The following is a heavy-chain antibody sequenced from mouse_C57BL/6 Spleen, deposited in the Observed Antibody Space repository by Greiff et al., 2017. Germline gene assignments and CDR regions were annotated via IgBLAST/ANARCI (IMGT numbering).Heavy chain of an antibody. CDR3: ASYDDWFAY. J-gene: IGHJ3*01. CDR2: IRNKANGYTT. V-gene: IGHV7-3*01. Sequence: EVQVVESGGGLVQPGGSLSLSCAASGFTFTDYYMSWVRQPPGKGLEWLGFIRNKANGYTTEYSVSVKGRFTISRDNSQSILYLQMNALGAEDSATYYCASYDDWFAYWGQGTLVTVSA. CDR1: GFTFTDYY.